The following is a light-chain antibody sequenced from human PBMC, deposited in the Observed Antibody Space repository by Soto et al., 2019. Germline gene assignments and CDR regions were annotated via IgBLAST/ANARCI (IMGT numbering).Light chain of an antibody. CDR3: QAWGSSTGV. CDR2: QDN. CDR1: KLGDRY. Sequence: SYELTQPPSVSVSPGQTASITCSGDKLGDRYACWYQQKPGQSPVLVIYQDNKRPSGIPERFSGSNSGNTATLTISGTQAMEEADYYCQAWGSSTGVFGGGTKLTVL. V-gene: IGLV3-1*01. J-gene: IGLJ3*02.